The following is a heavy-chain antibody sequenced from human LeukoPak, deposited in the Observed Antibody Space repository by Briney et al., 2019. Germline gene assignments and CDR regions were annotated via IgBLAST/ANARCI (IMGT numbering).Heavy chain of an antibody. J-gene: IGHJ6*03. D-gene: IGHD5-18*01. CDR3: ARAGYSYGSHYYYYYYMDV. V-gene: IGHV4-38-2*02. CDR2: IYHSGST. CDR1: GYSISGGYY. Sequence: SETLSLTCTVSGYSISGGYYWGWIRQPPGKGLEWIGSIYHSGSTYYNPSLKSRVTISVDTSKNQFSLKLSSVTAADTAVYYCARAGYSYGSHYYYYYYMDVWGKGTTVTVSS.